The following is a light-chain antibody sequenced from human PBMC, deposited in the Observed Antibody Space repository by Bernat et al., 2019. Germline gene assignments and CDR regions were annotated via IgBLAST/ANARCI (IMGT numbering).Light chain of an antibody. CDR3: QKYSNWPRYT. J-gene: IGKJ2*01. V-gene: IGKV3-15*01. CDR2: DAS. CDR1: QSVSIN. Sequence: VMTQSPAILSVSPGGGATLSCRAGQSVSINLAWYQQKPGQAPRLLIYDASTRATGVPVRFSGSGSGAEFTLTINSLQSEDFAVYYCQKYSNWPRYTFGQGTKLEI.